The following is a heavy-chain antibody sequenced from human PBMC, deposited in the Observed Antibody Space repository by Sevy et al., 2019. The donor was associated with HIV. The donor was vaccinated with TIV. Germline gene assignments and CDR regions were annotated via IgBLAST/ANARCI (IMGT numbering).Heavy chain of an antibody. CDR3: ARDLALSGSYSWLAY. J-gene: IGHJ4*02. D-gene: IGHD1-26*01. V-gene: IGHV3-23*01. CDR1: GFSFDSYG. CDR2: ISGSGTRT. Sequence: GGSLRLSCAVSGFSFDSYGMTWVRQAPGKGLEWVSGISGSGTRTYYADSVKGRFTISRDNSKNTLYLQMNNLRAEDTAVFYCARDLALSGSYSWLAYWGQGTLVTVSS.